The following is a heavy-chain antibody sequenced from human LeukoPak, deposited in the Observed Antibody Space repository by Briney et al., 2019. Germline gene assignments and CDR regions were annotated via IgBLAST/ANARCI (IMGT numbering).Heavy chain of an antibody. V-gene: IGHV4-4*07. Sequence: SETLSLTCTVSGGAISSYYWSWIRQPAGKGPEWIGRIYTSGSTNYNPSLKSRVTMSVGTSKNQFSLKLSSVTAADTAVYYWARGTNWYYFDYWGQGTLVTVSS. CDR2: IYTSGST. J-gene: IGHJ4*02. D-gene: IGHD1-1*01. CDR3: ARGTNWYYFDY. CDR1: GGAISSYY.